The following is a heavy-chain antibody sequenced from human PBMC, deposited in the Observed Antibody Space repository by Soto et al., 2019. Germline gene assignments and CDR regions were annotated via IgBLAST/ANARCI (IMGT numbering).Heavy chain of an antibody. J-gene: IGHJ4*02. CDR2: ISWNSGSI. Sequence: GGSLRLSCAASGFTFDDYAMHWVRQAPGKGLEWVSGISWNSGSIGYADSVKGRFTISRDNAKNSLYLQMNSLRAEDTALYYCAKGRVWFGELLYLDYWGQGTLVTVSS. CDR3: AKGRVWFGELLYLDY. CDR1: GFTFDDYA. D-gene: IGHD3-10*01. V-gene: IGHV3-9*01.